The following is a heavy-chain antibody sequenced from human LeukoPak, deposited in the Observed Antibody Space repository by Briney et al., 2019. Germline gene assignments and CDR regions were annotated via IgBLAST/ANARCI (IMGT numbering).Heavy chain of an antibody. D-gene: IGHD6-13*01. V-gene: IGHV1-3*01. CDR3: ARETISSSWSHHYYGMDV. J-gene: IGHJ6*02. Sequence: GASVKVSCKASGYTFSSYAMQWVRRAPGQRLEWMGWINAGNGNTKYSQKFQGRVSITRDTSANTAYMELSSLRSEDTAVYFCARETISSSWSHHYYGMDVWGQGTTVTVSS. CDR2: INAGNGNT. CDR1: GYTFSSYA.